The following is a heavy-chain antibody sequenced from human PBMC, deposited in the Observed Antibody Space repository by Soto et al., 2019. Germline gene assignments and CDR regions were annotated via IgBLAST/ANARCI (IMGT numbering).Heavy chain of an antibody. D-gene: IGHD2-2*01. Sequence: QVQLVESGGGLVKPGGSLRLSCAASGFTFSDHYMSWIRQAPGKGLEWGSYISSGGSGIYYADSVKGRFTISRDNAKNSLYLQMNSPRAEDTAVYYCARVKECSSTSCYARDAFDIWGQGTMLTVSS. CDR2: ISSGGSGI. CDR1: GFTFSDHY. V-gene: IGHV3-11*01. CDR3: ARVKECSSTSCYARDAFDI. J-gene: IGHJ3*02.